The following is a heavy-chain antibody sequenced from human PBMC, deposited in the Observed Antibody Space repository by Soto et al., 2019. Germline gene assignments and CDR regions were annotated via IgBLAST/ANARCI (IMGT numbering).Heavy chain of an antibody. Sequence: EVQLLESGGDLVQPGGSLRLSCEASGFTFSNYAMSWVRQAPGKGLEWVTGISARGGTTYYVDSVKGRFTISRDNSKNTLYLQMNALRAEDRAVYYCAKDRGFGAGHGMDVWGPGTTVTVSS. CDR2: ISARGGTT. CDR1: GFTFSNYA. D-gene: IGHD3-10*01. V-gene: IGHV3-23*01. CDR3: AKDRGFGAGHGMDV. J-gene: IGHJ6*02.